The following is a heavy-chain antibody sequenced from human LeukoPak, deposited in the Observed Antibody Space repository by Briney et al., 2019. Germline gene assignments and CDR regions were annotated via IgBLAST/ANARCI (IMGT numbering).Heavy chain of an antibody. J-gene: IGHJ4*02. D-gene: IGHD3-10*01. CDR3: AKRERWFGELNDY. CDR1: GFTFSSYW. CDR2: ISGSGGST. Sequence: GGSLRLSCAASGFTFSSYWMSWVRQAPGKGLEWVSAISGSGGSTYYADSVKGRFTISRDNSKNTLYLQMNSLRAEDTAVYYCAKRERWFGELNDYWGQGTLVTVSS. V-gene: IGHV3-23*01.